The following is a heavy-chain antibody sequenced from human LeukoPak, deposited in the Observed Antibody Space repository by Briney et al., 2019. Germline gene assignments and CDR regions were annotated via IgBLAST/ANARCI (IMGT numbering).Heavy chain of an antibody. V-gene: IGHV3-7*01. CDR3: ARGGWGNYHYMDV. J-gene: IGHJ6*03. Sequence: PGGSLRLSCAASGFTFSSYWMSWVRQAPGKGLEWVANIKQDGSEKYYVDSVKGRFTISRDNAKNSPYLQMNSLRAEDTAVYYCARGGWGNYHYMDVWGKGTTVTVSS. CDR1: GFTFSSYW. CDR2: IKQDGSEK. D-gene: IGHD3-16*01.